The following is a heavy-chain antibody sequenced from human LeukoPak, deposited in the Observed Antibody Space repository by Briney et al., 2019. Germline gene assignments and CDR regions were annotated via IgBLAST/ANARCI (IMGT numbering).Heavy chain of an antibody. CDR2: ISSSSSYI. CDR3: ARGDWELTYYDSWSGYPSWFDP. J-gene: IGHJ5*02. V-gene: IGHV3-21*04. Sequence: GSLRLSCAASGFTFSSYSMNWVRQAPGKGLEWVPSISSSSSYIYYADSVKGRFTISRDNAKNSLYLQMNSLRAEDTAVYYCARGDWELTYYDSWSGYPSWFDPWGQGTLVTVSS. D-gene: IGHD3-3*01. CDR1: GFTFSSYS.